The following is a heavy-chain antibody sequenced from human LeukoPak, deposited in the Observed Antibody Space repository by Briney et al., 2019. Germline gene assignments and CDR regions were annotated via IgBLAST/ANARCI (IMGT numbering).Heavy chain of an antibody. CDR3: ARLAPGIDY. V-gene: IGHV4-34*01. CDR1: GGSFSAYY. CDR2: INHSGST. Sequence: SETLSLTCAVYGGSFSAYYWSWIRQAPGKGLEWIGEINHSGSTNYNPSLKSRVTISVDTSKNQFSLKLSSVTAADTAVYYCARLAPGIDYWGQGTLVTVSS. J-gene: IGHJ4*02.